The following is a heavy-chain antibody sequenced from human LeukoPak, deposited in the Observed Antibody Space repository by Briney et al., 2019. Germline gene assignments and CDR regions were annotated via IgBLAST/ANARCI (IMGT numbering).Heavy chain of an antibody. CDR3: ARPYYDILTGYRWFDP. V-gene: IGHV4-59*08. D-gene: IGHD3-9*01. CDR1: GGSISSYY. Sequence: SETLSLTCTVSGGSISSYYWSWIRQPPGKGLEWIGYIYYSGSTNYNPSLKSRVTISVDTSKNQFSLKLSSVTAADTAVYYCARPYYDILTGYRWFDPWGQGTLVTVSS. J-gene: IGHJ5*02. CDR2: IYYSGST.